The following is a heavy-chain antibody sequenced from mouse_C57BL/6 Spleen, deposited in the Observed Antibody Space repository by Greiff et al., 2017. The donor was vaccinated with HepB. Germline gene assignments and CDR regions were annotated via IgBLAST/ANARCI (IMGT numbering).Heavy chain of an antibody. V-gene: IGHV5-17*01. CDR1: GFTFSDYG. Sequence: DVKLVESGGGLVKPGGSLKLSCAASGFTFSDYGMHWVRQAPEKGLEWVAYISSGSSTIYYADTVKGRFTISRDNAKNTLFLHMTSLRSEDTAMYYCARGSYPWYYAMDYWGQGTSVTVSS. CDR2: ISSGSSTI. D-gene: IGHD1-1*02. CDR3: ARGSYPWYYAMDY. J-gene: IGHJ4*01.